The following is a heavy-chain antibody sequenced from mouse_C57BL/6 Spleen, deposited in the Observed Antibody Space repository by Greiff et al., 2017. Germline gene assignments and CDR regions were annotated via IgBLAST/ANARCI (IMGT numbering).Heavy chain of an antibody. CDR2: IYPSDSET. D-gene: IGHD2-4*01. V-gene: IGHV1-61*01. J-gene: IGHJ3*01. Sequence: VQLQQPGAELVRPGSSVKLSCKASGYTFTSYWMDWVKQRPGQGLEWIGNIYPSDSETHYNQKFKDKATLTVDKSSSTAYMQLSSLTSEDSAVYYCAMRGYYEYGWFAYWGQGTLVTVSA. CDR1: GYTFTSYW. CDR3: AMRGYYEYGWFAY.